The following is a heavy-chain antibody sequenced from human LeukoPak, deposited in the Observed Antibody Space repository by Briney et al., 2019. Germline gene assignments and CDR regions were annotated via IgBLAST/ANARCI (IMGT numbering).Heavy chain of an antibody. Sequence: SETLSLTCTVSGGSISSGSYSWNWIRQPAGKGLEWIGRIYSSGTTNYNPSLKSRVTISVETSQNQFSLRLSSVTAADTAVYYCARGGSTLHSAGGHDIEFYYYYYMDVWGKGTTVTISS. CDR3: ARGGSTLHSAGGHDIEFYYYYYMDV. CDR2: IYSSGTT. V-gene: IGHV4-61*02. D-gene: IGHD3-9*01. J-gene: IGHJ6*03. CDR1: GGSISSGSYS.